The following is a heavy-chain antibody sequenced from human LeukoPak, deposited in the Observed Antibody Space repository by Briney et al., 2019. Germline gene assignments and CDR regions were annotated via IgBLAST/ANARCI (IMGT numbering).Heavy chain of an antibody. CDR2: IKDDGSAK. J-gene: IGHJ4*02. D-gene: IGHD4/OR15-4a*01. Sequence: PGGSLRLSCAASGFTFNTYWMSWVRQAPGKGLEWVGNIKDDGSAKYYVDSVKGRFTISRDNTKNSLYLQMNNLRVEDTAVYYCARDTPGYGAYENWGQGTRVTVPS. CDR1: GFTFNTYW. CDR3: ARDTPGYGAYEN. V-gene: IGHV3-7*01.